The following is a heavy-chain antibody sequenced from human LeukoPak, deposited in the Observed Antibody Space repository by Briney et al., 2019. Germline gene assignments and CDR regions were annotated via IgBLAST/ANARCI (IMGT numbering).Heavy chain of an antibody. J-gene: IGHJ4*02. CDR3: ARGKYSSGWFDY. D-gene: IGHD6-19*01. V-gene: IGHV1-46*01. CDR2: INPSGGGT. Sequence: ASVKVSCKTSGYIFTYYYVHWVRQAPGQGLDWMGIINPSGGGTSYAQKFQGRVTMTRDTSTSTVYMELTSLRSEDTAVYYCARGKYSSGWFDYWGQGTLVTVSS. CDR1: GYIFTYYY.